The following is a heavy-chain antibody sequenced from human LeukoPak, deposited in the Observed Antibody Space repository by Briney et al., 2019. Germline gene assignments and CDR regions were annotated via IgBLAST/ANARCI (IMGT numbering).Heavy chain of an antibody. V-gene: IGHV3-23*01. CDR1: GFTFSSYG. CDR3: AKDDTPYYYDSSGYYDY. J-gene: IGHJ4*02. Sequence: GGSLRLSCAASGFTFSSYGMSWVRQAPGKGLEWVSAISGSGGSTYYADSVKGRFTISRDNSKNTLYLQMNSLRAEDTAVYYCAKDDTPYYYDSSGYYDYWGQGTLVTVSS. CDR2: ISGSGGST. D-gene: IGHD3-22*01.